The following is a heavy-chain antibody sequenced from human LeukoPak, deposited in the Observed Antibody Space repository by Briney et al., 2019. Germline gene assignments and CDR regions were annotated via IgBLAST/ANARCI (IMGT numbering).Heavy chain of an antibody. J-gene: IGHJ4*02. CDR2: IYSGGST. CDR1: GFTVSNNY. D-gene: IGHD2-2*01. Sequence: GGSLRLSCAASGFTVSNNYMSWVRQAPGKGLEWVSVIYSGGSTYYADSVKGRFTISRDKSKNTLFVQMNSLRAEDTAVYYCARAKGDPVVPAAMLDYWGQGTLVTVSS. CDR3: ARAKGDPVVPAAMLDY. V-gene: IGHV3-66*01.